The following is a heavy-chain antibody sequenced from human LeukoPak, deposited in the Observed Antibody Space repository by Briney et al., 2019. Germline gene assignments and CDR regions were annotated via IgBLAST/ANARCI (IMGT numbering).Heavy chain of an antibody. V-gene: IGHV4-30-4*01. CDR1: GGSISSGDYY. Sequence: SQTLSLTCTVSGGSISSGDYYWSWIRQPPGKGLEWIGYIYYSGSTYYNPSLKSRVTISVDTSKNQFSLKLSSVTAADTAMYYCARGPQASRYYGSGIETLLDYWGQGTLVTVSS. D-gene: IGHD3-10*01. CDR2: IYYSGST. J-gene: IGHJ4*02. CDR3: ARGPQASRYYGSGIETLLDY.